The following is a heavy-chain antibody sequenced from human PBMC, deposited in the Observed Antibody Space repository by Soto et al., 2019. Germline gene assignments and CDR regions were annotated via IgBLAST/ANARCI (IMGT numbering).Heavy chain of an antibody. V-gene: IGHV3-21*06. D-gene: IGHD3-16*01. CDR2: ISSSSSYI. Sequence: EVQLVESGGGLVKPGGSLRLSCAASGFTFSTYSMNWVRQAPGKGLEWVSSISSSSSYIYYADSVKGRFTISRDNAKYSLYFQMNSLRAEDTAVYYCSRERGGDLKAVDNWGQGTMVTVSS. CDR1: GFTFSTYS. J-gene: IGHJ3*02. CDR3: SRERGGDLKAVDN.